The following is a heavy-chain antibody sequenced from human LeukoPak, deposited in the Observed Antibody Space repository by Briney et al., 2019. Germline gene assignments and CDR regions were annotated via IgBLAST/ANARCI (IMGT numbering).Heavy chain of an antibody. CDR2: IYYSGST. CDR1: GGSISSYY. V-gene: IGHV4-59*12. J-gene: IGHJ4*02. Sequence: MTSETLSLTCTVSGGSISSYYWSWIRQPPGKGLEWIGYIYYSGSTNYNPSLKSRVTISVDTSKNQFSLKLNSVTAADTAVYFCARGPGPRFFDYWGQGTLVSVSS. D-gene: IGHD3-16*01. CDR3: ARGPGPRFFDY.